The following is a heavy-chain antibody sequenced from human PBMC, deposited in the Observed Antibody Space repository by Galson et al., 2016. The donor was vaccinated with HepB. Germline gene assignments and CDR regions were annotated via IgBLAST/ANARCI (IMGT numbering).Heavy chain of an antibody. D-gene: IGHD2/OR15-2a*01. CDR1: GFMFETYW. J-gene: IGHJ2*01. CDR2: IKQDGSEK. Sequence: SLRLSCAGSGFMFETYWMSWVRRAPGKGLEWVANIKQDGSEKFYADSLRGRFTVSRDNAQNSVFLQMNSLRAEDTAVYYCARGRATSVRGLVGYYFDWWGRGTPVTVSS. V-gene: IGHV3-7*01. CDR3: ARGRATSVRGLVGYYFDW.